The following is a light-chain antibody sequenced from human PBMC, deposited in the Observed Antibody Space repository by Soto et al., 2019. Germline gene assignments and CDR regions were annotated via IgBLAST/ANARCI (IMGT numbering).Light chain of an antibody. CDR1: QSISNS. V-gene: IGKV3-11*01. CDR3: RRRYGWPLT. J-gene: IGKJ4*01. Sequence: VVLTQSPATLSLSPGERATLSCKASQSISNSLGWFQQKPGQAPRLLIDDASNRATGIPARFTGSGSGSDFTLTISSLEPEDFGVYYCRRRYGWPLTFGGGTKVEIK. CDR2: DAS.